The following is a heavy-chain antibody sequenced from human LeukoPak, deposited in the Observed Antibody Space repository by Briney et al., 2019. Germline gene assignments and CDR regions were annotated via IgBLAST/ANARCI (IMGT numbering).Heavy chain of an antibody. D-gene: IGHD3-16*01. CDR1: GGSNSSYY. Sequence: SETLSLTCTVSGGSNSSYYWSWIRQPPGKGLEWIGYIYYSGSTNYNPSLKSRVTISVDTSKNQFSLKLSSVTAADTAVYYCAREDEGGYYFDYWGQGTLVTVSS. J-gene: IGHJ4*02. CDR2: IYYSGST. V-gene: IGHV4-59*01. CDR3: AREDEGGYYFDY.